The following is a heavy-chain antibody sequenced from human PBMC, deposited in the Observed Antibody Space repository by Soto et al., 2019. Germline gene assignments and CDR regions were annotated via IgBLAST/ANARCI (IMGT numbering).Heavy chain of an antibody. CDR1: GFTFSSYA. J-gene: IGHJ4*02. CDR2: ISGSGGST. D-gene: IGHD6-19*01. V-gene: IGHV3-23*01. CDR3: AKDSGDTAIAVAGEGFDY. Sequence: GGSLRLSCAASGFTFSSYAMIWVRQAPGKGLEWVSAISGSGGSTYYADSVKGRFTISRDNSKNTLYLQMNSLRAEDTAVYYCAKDSGDTAIAVAGEGFDYWGQGTLVTVSS.